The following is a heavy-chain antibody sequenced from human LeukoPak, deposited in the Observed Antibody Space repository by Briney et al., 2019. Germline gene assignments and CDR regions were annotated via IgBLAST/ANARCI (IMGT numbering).Heavy chain of an antibody. CDR3: ARHTTGYSSSWYVIDY. Sequence: PSETLSLTCTVSGGSISSSSYYWGWIRQLPGKGLEWIGSIYYSGSTYYNPSLKSRVTISVDTSKNQFSLKLSSVTAADTAVYYCARHTTGYSSSWYVIDYWGQGTLVTVSS. D-gene: IGHD6-13*01. J-gene: IGHJ4*02. V-gene: IGHV4-39*01. CDR2: IYYSGST. CDR1: GGSISSSSYY.